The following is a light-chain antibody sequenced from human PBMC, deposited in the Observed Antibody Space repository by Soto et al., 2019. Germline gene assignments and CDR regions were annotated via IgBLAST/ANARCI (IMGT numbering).Light chain of an antibody. Sequence: AIQLTQSPSSLSASVGDRVTITCRASQDIRGALAWYQQKPGKPPKLLIFDVSSLQSGVPSRFSGRCSGTDFTLTISSLQPEDFATYYCQQFNTYPITFGQGTRLEIK. CDR1: QDIRGA. J-gene: IGKJ5*01. CDR3: QQFNTYPIT. CDR2: DVS. V-gene: IGKV1-13*02.